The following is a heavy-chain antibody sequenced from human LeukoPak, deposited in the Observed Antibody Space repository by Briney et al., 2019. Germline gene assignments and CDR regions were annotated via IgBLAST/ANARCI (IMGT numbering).Heavy chain of an antibody. CDR2: VSAYNGNT. D-gene: IGHD2-15*01. CDR3: ARVAIVVVVAATRIRGFDP. V-gene: IGHV1-18*01. Sequence: ASVKVSCKASGYTFTSYGISWVRQAPGQGLEWMGWVSAYNGNTNYAQKLQGRVTMTTDTSTSTAYMELGSLRSDDTAVYYCARVAIVVVVAATRIRGFDPWGQGTLVTVSS. CDR1: GYTFTSYG. J-gene: IGHJ5*02.